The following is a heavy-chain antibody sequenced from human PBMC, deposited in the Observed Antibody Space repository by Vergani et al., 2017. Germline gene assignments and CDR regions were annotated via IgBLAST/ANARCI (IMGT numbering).Heavy chain of an antibody. CDR1: GGSISSSSYY. J-gene: IGHJ6*03. CDR3: ASGVRYCSSTSCYTFYYYYMDV. D-gene: IGHD2-2*02. CDR2: IYYSGIT. Sequence: QLQLQESGPGLVKPSETLSLPCTVSGGSISSSSYYWGWLRQPPGKGLEWIGRIYYSGITYYNPSLKSRVTISVDTSKDQFSLKLSSVTAADTAVYYCASGVRYCSSTSCYTFYYYYMDVWGKGTTVTVSS. V-gene: IGHV4-39*07.